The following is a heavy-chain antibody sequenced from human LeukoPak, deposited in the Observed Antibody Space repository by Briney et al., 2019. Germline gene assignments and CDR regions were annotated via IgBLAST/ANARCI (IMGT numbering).Heavy chain of an antibody. CDR2: IKQDGSEK. CDR1: GFTFSSYW. Sequence: GGSLRLSCAASGFTFSSYWMSWVRRAPGKGLEWVANIKQDGSEKYYVDSVKGRFTISRDNAKNSLYLQMNSLRAEDTAVYYCARVGATYYYDSSGYRSVYFDYWGQGTLVTVSS. CDR3: ARVGATYYYDSSGYRSVYFDY. D-gene: IGHD3-22*01. J-gene: IGHJ4*02. V-gene: IGHV3-7*01.